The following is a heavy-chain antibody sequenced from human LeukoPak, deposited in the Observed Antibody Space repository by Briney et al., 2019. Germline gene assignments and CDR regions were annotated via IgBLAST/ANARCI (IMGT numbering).Heavy chain of an antibody. V-gene: IGHV3-30*18. CDR2: ISYDGSNK. CDR3: AKEGYYYDSSGYNYYYGMDV. CDR1: GFTVSSNY. Sequence: GGSLRLSCAASGFTVSSNYMSWVRQAPGKGLEWVAVISYDGSNKYYADSVKGRFTISRDNSKNTLYLQMNSLRAEDTAVYYCAKEGYYYDSSGYNYYYGMDVWGQGTTVTVSS. J-gene: IGHJ6*02. D-gene: IGHD3-22*01.